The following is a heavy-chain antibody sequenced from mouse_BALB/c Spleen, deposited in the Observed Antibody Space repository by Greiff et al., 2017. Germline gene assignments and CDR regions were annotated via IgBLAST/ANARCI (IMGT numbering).Heavy chain of an antibody. J-gene: IGHJ2*01. D-gene: IGHD1-1*01. CDR2: ISSGGGST. CDR1: GFAFSSYD. V-gene: IGHV5-12-1*01. Sequence: EVKVVESGGGLVKPGGSLKLSCAASGFAFSSYDMSWVRQTPEKRLEWVAYISSGGGSTYYPDTVKGRFTISRDNANNTLYLQMSSLKSEDTAMYYCARHPYGGSRYYFDYWGQGTTLTVSS. CDR3: ARHPYGGSRYYFDY.